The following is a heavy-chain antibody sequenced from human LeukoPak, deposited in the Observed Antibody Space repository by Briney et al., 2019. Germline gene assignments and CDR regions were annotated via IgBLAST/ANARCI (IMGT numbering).Heavy chain of an antibody. Sequence: SETLSLTCAVYGGSFSGYYWSWIRQPPGKGLEWLGEINHSGSTNYNPSLKSRVTISVDTSKNQFSLKLSSVTAADTAVYYCARAVGMGKVGRYGMDVWGKGTTVTVSS. CDR1: GGSFSGYY. D-gene: IGHD1-14*01. J-gene: IGHJ6*04. CDR2: INHSGST. V-gene: IGHV4-34*01. CDR3: ARAVGMGKVGRYGMDV.